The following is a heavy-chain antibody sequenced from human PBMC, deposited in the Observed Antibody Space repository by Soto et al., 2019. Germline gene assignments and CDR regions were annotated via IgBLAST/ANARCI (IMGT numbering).Heavy chain of an antibody. Sequence: NLSQTLSLTCAISGDSVSSNTAAWNWIRSSPSRGLEWLGRTYYRSNWRHDYAVSVKSRITVNSDTSKNHFSLQLNSVTPDDTAVYYCARGVAGSGFDLWGQGTLVTVSS. CDR1: GDSVSSNTAA. J-gene: IGHJ4*02. D-gene: IGHD6-19*01. CDR2: TYYRSNWRH. V-gene: IGHV6-1*01. CDR3: ARGVAGSGFDL.